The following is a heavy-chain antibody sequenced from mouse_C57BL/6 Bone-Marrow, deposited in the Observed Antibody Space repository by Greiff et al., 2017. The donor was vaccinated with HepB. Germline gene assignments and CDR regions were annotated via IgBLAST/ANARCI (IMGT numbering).Heavy chain of an antibody. J-gene: IGHJ2*01. CDR2: IYPRSGNT. CDR1: GYTFTSYG. CDR3: ARWPRPYYFDY. Sequence: VQLQESGAELARPGASVKLSCKASGYTFTSYGISWVKQRTGQGLEWIGEIYPRSGNTYYNEKFKGKATLTADKSSSTAYMELRSLTSEDSAVYFCARWPRPYYFDYWGQGTTLTVSS. V-gene: IGHV1-81*01. D-gene: IGHD6-1*01.